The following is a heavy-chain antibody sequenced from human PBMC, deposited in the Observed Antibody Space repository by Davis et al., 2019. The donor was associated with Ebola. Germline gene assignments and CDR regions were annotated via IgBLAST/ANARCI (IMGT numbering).Heavy chain of an antibody. CDR1: GGTFINYA. Sequence: AASVKVSCKASGGTFINYAISWVRQAPGQGLEWMGGIIPIFGTANYAQKFQGRVTITADESTSTAYMELSSLRSEDTAVYYCARGDFYYGVDVWGQGTTVTVSS. V-gene: IGHV1-69*13. J-gene: IGHJ6*02. CDR3: ARGDFYYGVDV. CDR2: IIPIFGTA.